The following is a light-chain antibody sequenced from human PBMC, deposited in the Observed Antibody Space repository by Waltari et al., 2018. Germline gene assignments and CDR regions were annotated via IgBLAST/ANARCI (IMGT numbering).Light chain of an antibody. V-gene: IGKV1-5*03. CDR3: QQYRTPPWT. CDR1: ENINNW. J-gene: IGKJ1*01. Sequence: DIQMTQSPSTMSASVGDRVTITCRASENINNWLAWYQQKPGKAPKLLIQRASTFESGVSSRFSGSGSGTEFTLTISSLQPDDFATYSCQQYRTPPWTFGQGTKVEI. CDR2: RAS.